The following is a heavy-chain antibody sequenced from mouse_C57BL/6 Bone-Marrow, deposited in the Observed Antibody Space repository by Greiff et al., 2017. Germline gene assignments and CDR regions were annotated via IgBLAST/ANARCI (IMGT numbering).Heavy chain of an antibody. CDR3: ASYDGYYDY. CDR1: GYTFTSYG. J-gene: IGHJ2*01. D-gene: IGHD2-3*01. CDR2: IDIGNGYT. Sequence: VQLQQSGAELVRPGSSVKMSCKTSGYTFTSYGINWVKQRPGQGLEWIGYIDIGNGYTEYNEKFKGKATLTSDTSSSTAYMQLSSLTSEDSAIYFCASYDGYYDYWGQGTTLTVSS. V-gene: IGHV1-58*01.